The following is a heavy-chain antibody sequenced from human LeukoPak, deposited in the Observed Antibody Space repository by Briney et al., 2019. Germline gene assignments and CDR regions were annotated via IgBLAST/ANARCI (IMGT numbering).Heavy chain of an antibody. Sequence: GRSLRLSCAASGFSFSSYGMHWVRQALGKGLEWVAVISYDGSKEYYADPVKGRFTISRDNSKNTLYLQMSSLRAEDTAVYYCAKDWGQLGYCSGGTCYSANDHWGQGTLVTVSS. D-gene: IGHD2-15*01. CDR3: AKDWGQLGYCSGGTCYSANDH. V-gene: IGHV3-30*18. CDR2: ISYDGSKE. J-gene: IGHJ4*02. CDR1: GFSFSSYG.